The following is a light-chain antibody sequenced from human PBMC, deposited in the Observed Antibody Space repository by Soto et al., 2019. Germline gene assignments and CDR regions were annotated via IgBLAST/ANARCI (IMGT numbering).Light chain of an antibody. J-gene: IGLJ1*01. CDR3: SPYTSSSTYV. CDR1: GSDVGGYDY. Sequence: SVLTQPASVSGSPGQSITISCTGTGSDVGGYDYVSWYQHHPGKAPKVMIYEVTNRPSGVSNRFSGSKSGNTASLTISGLLAEDEADYYCSPYTSSSTYVFGTGTKVTVL. V-gene: IGLV2-14*01. CDR2: EVT.